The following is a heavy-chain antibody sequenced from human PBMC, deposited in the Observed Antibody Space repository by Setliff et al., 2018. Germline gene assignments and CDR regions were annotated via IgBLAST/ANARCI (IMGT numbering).Heavy chain of an antibody. J-gene: IGHJ4*01. Sequence: SETLSLTCTVYGASFSDYYWGWIRQPPGKGLEWMAEINHSGSTNYNPTLKSRVTISVDTSKNQFSLKLSSVTAADTAVYYCRFWSVYYKNDYWGQGTLVTVSS. V-gene: IGHV4-34*01. CDR2: INHSGST. CDR1: GASFSDYY. CDR3: RFWSVYYKNDY. D-gene: IGHD3-3*01.